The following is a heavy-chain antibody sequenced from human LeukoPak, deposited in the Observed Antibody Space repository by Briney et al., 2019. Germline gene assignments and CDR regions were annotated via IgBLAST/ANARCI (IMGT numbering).Heavy chain of an antibody. Sequence: SVKVSCKASGGTFINYAISWVRQAPGQGLEWMGRIIPIFGTTNYAQKFQGRVTITTDESASTAYMELSSLRSEDTAVYYCARGGEANYYDTSGYYLYYYWGQGTLVTVSS. CDR1: GGTFINYA. V-gene: IGHV1-69*05. CDR2: IIPIFGTT. D-gene: IGHD3-22*01. CDR3: ARGGEANYYDTSGYYLYYY. J-gene: IGHJ4*02.